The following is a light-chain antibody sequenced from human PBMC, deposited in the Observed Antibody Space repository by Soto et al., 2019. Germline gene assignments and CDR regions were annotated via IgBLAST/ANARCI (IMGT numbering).Light chain of an antibody. J-gene: IGLJ1*01. V-gene: IGLV2-11*01. CDR3: CSYTGSYSYV. Sequence: LTQPASVSGSPGQSITISCTGSSSDVGGYNYVSWYQQHPGKAPKLMIYDVSNRPSGVPDRFSGSKSGNTASLTISGLQAEDEADYYCCSYTGSYSYVFGIGTKVTVL. CDR1: SSDVGGYNY. CDR2: DVS.